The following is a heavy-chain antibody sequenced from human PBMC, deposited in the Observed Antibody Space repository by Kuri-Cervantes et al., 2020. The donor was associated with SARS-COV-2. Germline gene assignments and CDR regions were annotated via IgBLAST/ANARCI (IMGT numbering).Heavy chain of an antibody. CDR1: GGSISSGSYY. V-gene: IGHV4-61*02. CDR2: IYTSGST. J-gene: IGHJ5*02. CDR3: ARAAGPAARTSWFDP. D-gene: IGHD2-2*01. Sequence: LRLSCTVSGGSISSGSYYWSWIRQPAGKGLEWIGRIYTSGSTNYNPSLKSRVTISVDTSKNQFFLKLSSVTAADTAVYYCARAAGPAARTSWFDPWGQGTLVTVSS.